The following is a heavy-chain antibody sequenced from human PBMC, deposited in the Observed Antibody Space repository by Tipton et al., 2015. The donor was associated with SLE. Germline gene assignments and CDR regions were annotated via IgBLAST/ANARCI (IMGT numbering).Heavy chain of an antibody. CDR2: IYNSAST. CDR3: SRLVGAAGTGYSYYFMDV. V-gene: IGHV4-30-4*01. J-gene: IGHJ6*03. Sequence: GLVKPSETLSLTCTVSGDSISSGDYYWSWIRQPPGKGLEWIGYIYNSASTYYHPSLKSRVSISVDTSKKQFSLKLNFVTAADTAVYYCSRLVGAAGTGYSYYFMDVWGKGTTVTVSS. D-gene: IGHD6-13*01. CDR1: GDSISSGDYY.